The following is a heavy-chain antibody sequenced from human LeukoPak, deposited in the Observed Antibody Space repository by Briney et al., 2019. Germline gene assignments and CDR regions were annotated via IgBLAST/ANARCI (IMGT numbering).Heavy chain of an antibody. CDR2: ISYDGSDK. Sequence: GGSLRLSCAASGFNFNSYTMHWVRQAPGKGLEWVAVISYDGSDKFYADSVKGRFTISRDNSKNTLYLEMNNLRTEDTAVYYCAKAAFGNHYFDYWGQGTLVTVSS. J-gene: IGHJ4*02. CDR3: AKAAFGNHYFDY. V-gene: IGHV3-30*04. CDR1: GFNFNSYT. D-gene: IGHD3-10*01.